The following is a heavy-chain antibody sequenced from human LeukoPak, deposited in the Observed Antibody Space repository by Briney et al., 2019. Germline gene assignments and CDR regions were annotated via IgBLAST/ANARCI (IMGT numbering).Heavy chain of an antibody. CDR2: ISNNGGST. V-gene: IGHV3-64D*06. CDR3: VKGGDKWGSGRFFDY. CDR1: GFTFSRHG. J-gene: IGHJ4*02. Sequence: GGSQRLSCSASGFTFSRHGMHWVRQAPGQGLEYVSAISNNGGSTYYADSVKGRFTISRDNSKNTLYLQMSSLRAEDTAVYYCVKGGDKWGSGRFFDYWGQGTLVTVSS. D-gene: IGHD5-18*01.